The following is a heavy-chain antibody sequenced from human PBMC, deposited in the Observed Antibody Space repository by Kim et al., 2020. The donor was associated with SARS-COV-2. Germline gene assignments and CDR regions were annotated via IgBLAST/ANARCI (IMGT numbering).Heavy chain of an antibody. Sequence: ASVKVSCKASGYTFTSYAMNWVRQAPGQGLEWMGWINTNTGNPTYAQGFTGRFVFSLDTSVSTAYLQISSLKAEDTAVYYCASSSWQRGLFAFDIWGQGTMVTVSS. CDR1: GYTFTSYA. J-gene: IGHJ3*02. CDR3: ASSSWQRGLFAFDI. D-gene: IGHD6-13*01. CDR2: INTNTGNP. V-gene: IGHV7-4-1*02.